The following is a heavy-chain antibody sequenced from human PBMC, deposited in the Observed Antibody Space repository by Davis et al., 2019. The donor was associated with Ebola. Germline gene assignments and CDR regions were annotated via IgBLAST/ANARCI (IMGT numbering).Heavy chain of an antibody. D-gene: IGHD3-22*01. Sequence: PSETLSLTCTVSGGSISSYYWSWIRQPPGKGLEWIGYIYYSGSTNYNPSLKSRVTISVDTSKNQFSLKLSSVTAADTAVYYCARVGTERWMSSGYDYWGQGTLVTVSS. CDR3: ARVGTERWMSSGYDY. V-gene: IGHV4-59*01. CDR1: GGSISSYY. CDR2: IYYSGST. J-gene: IGHJ4*02.